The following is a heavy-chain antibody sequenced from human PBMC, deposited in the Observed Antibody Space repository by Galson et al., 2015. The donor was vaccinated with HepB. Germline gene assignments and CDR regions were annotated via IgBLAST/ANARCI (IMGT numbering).Heavy chain of an antibody. CDR3: AKWDMATIWAFDL. J-gene: IGHJ3*01. CDR2: IYAGGPT. CDR1: GFTVSKSY. Sequence: SLRLSCAASGFTVSKSYISWVRQAPGKGLEFVSVIYAGGPTDHADSVKGRFTISRDISKNTVYLQMNSLRDEDTAMYYCAKWDMATIWAFDLWGQGTMVTVSS. D-gene: IGHD5-24*01. V-gene: IGHV3-53*01.